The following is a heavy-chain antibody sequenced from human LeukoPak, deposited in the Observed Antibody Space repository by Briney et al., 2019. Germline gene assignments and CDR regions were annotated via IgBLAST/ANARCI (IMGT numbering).Heavy chain of an antibody. CDR3: ARDSFWSGYYYYMDV. CDR2: IYSGGST. Sequence: PGGPLRLSCAASGFTVSSNYMSWVRQAPGKGLEWVSVIYSGGSTYYADSVKARFTISRDNSKNTLYLQMNSLRAEDTAVYYCARDSFWSGYYYYMDVWGKGTTVTVSS. J-gene: IGHJ6*03. V-gene: IGHV3-53*01. CDR1: GFTVSSNY. D-gene: IGHD3-3*01.